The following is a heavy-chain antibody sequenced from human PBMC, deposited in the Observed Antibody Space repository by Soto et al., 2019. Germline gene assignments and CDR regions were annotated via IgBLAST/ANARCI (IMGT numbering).Heavy chain of an antibody. Sequence: QSGGSLRLSCAASGFTFSSYSMNWVRQAPGKGLEWVSYISSSSSTIYYADSVKGRFTISRDNAKNSLYLQMNSLRDEDTAVYYCARDSSWFGEKDYYYYYGMDVWGQGTTVTVSS. D-gene: IGHD3-10*01. CDR2: ISSSSSTI. CDR1: GFTFSSYS. J-gene: IGHJ6*02. CDR3: ARDSSWFGEKDYYYYYGMDV. V-gene: IGHV3-48*02.